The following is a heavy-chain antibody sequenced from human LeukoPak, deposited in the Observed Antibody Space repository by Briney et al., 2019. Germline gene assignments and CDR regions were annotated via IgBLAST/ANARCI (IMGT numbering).Heavy chain of an antibody. CDR1: GGSISSSSYY. V-gene: IGHV4-39*01. CDR2: IYYSGST. D-gene: IGHD3-10*01. CDR3: ARQPTESGSGCDY. Sequence: SETVSLPCTVSGGSISSSSYYWGWIRQPPGKGLEWIGSIYYSGSTYYNPSLKSRVTISVDPSKNQFSLELSDVTAPDTAVYYCARQPTESGSGCDYWGQGTLVTVSS. J-gene: IGHJ4*02.